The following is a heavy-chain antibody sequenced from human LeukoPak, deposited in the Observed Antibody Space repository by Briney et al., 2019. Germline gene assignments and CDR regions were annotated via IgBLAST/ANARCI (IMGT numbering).Heavy chain of an antibody. Sequence: SETLSLTCAVSGGSINSHYWGWILQPAGKGLEWIGDIYYTGRNNYNPSLKSRVTISVDTSKNLLSLTLTSVLAADTAIYYCVRRDTGWNYFDYWGQGVLLTVSS. CDR1: GGSINSHY. J-gene: IGHJ4*02. V-gene: IGHV4-59*08. D-gene: IGHD6-19*01. CDR3: VRRDTGWNYFDY. CDR2: IYYTGRN.